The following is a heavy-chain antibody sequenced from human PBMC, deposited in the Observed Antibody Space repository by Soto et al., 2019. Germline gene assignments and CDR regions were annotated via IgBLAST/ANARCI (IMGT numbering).Heavy chain of an antibody. V-gene: IGHV1-3*01. CDR3: ARDRGIIAARSLNLYFDL. Sequence: EASVKVSCKASGYTFTSYAMHWVRQAPGQRLEWMGWINAGNGNTKYSQKFQGRVTITRDTSASTAYMELSSLRSEDTAVYYCARDRGIIAARSLNLYFDLWGRGALVTVS. CDR1: GYTFTSYA. CDR2: INAGNGNT. J-gene: IGHJ2*01. D-gene: IGHD6-6*01.